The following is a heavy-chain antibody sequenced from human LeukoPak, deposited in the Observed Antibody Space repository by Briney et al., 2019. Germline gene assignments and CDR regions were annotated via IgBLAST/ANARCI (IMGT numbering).Heavy chain of an antibody. CDR2: ISSSSFFI. CDR3: AKQDYSSSWSYFDY. D-gene: IGHD6-13*01. J-gene: IGHJ4*02. CDR1: GFTFSTYT. V-gene: IGHV3-21*04. Sequence: GGSLRPSCVASGFTFSTYTMNWVRQAPGKGLEWVSSISSSSFFISYADSVKGRFTISRDNSKNTLYLQMNSLRAEDTAVYYCAKQDYSSSWSYFDYWGQGTLVTVSS.